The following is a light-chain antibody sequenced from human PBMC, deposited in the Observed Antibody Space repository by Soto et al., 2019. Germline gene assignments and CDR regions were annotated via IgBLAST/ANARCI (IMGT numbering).Light chain of an antibody. CDR3: QQRSNWL. V-gene: IGKV1-39*01. J-gene: IGKJ5*01. CDR1: QSISGY. Sequence: DIQMTQSPSALSASVGDRVTITCRASQSISGYLTWFQQKPGKAPKLLIHGAFRLRSGVPSRFSGSGSGTDFTLTISSLEPEDFAVYYCQQRSNWLFGQGTRLEIK. CDR2: GAF.